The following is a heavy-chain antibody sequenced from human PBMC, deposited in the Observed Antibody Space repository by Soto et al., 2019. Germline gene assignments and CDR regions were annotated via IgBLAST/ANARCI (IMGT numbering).Heavy chain of an antibody. J-gene: IGHJ4*02. CDR2: ISAYNGNT. V-gene: IGHV1-18*01. Sequence: ASVKVSCKASGYTFTSYGISWVRQAPGQGLEWMGWISAYNGNTNYAQKLQGRVTMTTDTSTSTAYMELRSLRSDDTAVYYCARVPPDFRDNSGYYVRYGYWGQGTLVTVSS. D-gene: IGHD3-22*01. CDR3: ARVPPDFRDNSGYYVRYGY. CDR1: GYTFTSYG.